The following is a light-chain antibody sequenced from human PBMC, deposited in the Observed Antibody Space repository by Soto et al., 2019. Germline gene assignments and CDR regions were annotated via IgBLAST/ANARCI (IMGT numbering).Light chain of an antibody. V-gene: IGKV3-11*01. J-gene: IGKJ5*01. CDR1: QSVSSY. Sequence: EIVLTQSPATLSLSPGERATLSSRASQSVSSYLAWYQQKPGQAPRLLIYDASNRATGIPARFSGSGSGTDFTLTICSLEPEDFAVYYCQQRSNWPRTFGQGTRLEIK. CDR2: DAS. CDR3: QQRSNWPRT.